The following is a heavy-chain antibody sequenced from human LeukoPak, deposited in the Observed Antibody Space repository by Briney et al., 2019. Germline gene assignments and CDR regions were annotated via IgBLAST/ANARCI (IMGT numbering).Heavy chain of an antibody. Sequence: SETLSFTCTVSGGSISSYYWSWIRQPPGKGLEWIGYIYYSGSTNYNPSLKSRVTIPVDTSKNQFSLKLSSVTAADTAVYYCARQTRADYDSSGYCLDYWGQGTLVTVSS. D-gene: IGHD3-22*01. CDR1: GGSISSYY. CDR3: ARQTRADYDSSGYCLDY. CDR2: IYYSGST. V-gene: IGHV4-59*08. J-gene: IGHJ4*02.